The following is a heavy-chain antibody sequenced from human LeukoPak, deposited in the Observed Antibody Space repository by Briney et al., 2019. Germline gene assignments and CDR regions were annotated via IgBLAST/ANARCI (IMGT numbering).Heavy chain of an antibody. CDR3: ARDQDGYSSLDY. V-gene: IGHV4-59*01. Sequence: PSETLSLTCTVSGGSIGSSYGSWIRQPPGKGLEWIGYIYYSGSTNYNPSLKSRVTISVDTSTNQFSLNLSSVTAADTAVYYCARDQDGYSSLDYWGQGTLVTVSS. J-gene: IGHJ4*02. D-gene: IGHD5-24*01. CDR2: IYYSGST. CDR1: GGSIGSSY.